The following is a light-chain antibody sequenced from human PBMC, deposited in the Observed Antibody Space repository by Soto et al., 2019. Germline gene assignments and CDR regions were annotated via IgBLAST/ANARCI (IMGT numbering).Light chain of an antibody. V-gene: IGKV3-20*01. CDR1: QSLSSSY. CDR3: QQYASSWGT. J-gene: IGKJ4*01. Sequence: EIVLTQSPGTLSLSPGERATLSCRASQSLSSSYLAWYQQKPGQAPRLLIYGVSNRATGIPDRFSGSGSGTDFTLTVSRLEPEDFAVYYCQQYASSWGTFAGGTKVELK. CDR2: GVS.